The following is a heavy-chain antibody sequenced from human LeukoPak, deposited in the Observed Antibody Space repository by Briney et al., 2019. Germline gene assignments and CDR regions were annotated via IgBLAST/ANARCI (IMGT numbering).Heavy chain of an antibody. CDR2: IYYSGST. D-gene: IGHD3-3*01. Sequence: PSETLSLTCTVSGGSISSSSYYWGWIRQPPGKGLEWIGSIYYSGSTYYNPSLKSRVTISVDTSKNQFSLKLSSVTAADTAVYYCAGDYDFWRATRGYWGQGTLVTVSS. V-gene: IGHV4-39*01. J-gene: IGHJ4*02. CDR1: GGSISSSSYY. CDR3: AGDYDFWRATRGY.